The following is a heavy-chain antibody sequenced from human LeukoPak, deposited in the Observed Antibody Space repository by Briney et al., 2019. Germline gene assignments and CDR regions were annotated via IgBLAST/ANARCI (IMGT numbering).Heavy chain of an antibody. D-gene: IGHD3-3*01. CDR2: IYYSGST. CDR1: GGSISSYY. Sequence: SETLSLTCTVSGGSISSYYWSWIRQPPGEGLEWIGYIYYSGSTNYNPSLKSRVTISVDTSKNQFSLKLSSVTAADTAVYYCARVRDDFWSGPSAYFDYWGQGTLVTVSS. CDR3: ARVRDDFWSGPSAYFDY. V-gene: IGHV4-59*01. J-gene: IGHJ4*02.